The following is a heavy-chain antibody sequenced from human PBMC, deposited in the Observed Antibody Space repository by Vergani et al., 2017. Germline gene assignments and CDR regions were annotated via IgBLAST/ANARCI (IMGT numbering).Heavy chain of an antibody. V-gene: IGHV5-51*01. Sequence: EVQLVQSGAEVKKPGESLKISCKGSGYSFTSYWIGWVRQMPGKGLEWMGIIYPGDSDTRYSPSFQGQVTISADKSISTAYLQWSSLKASDTAMYYCASPYYDILTGFGGDDYWGQGTLVTVSS. J-gene: IGHJ4*02. CDR1: GYSFTSYW. D-gene: IGHD3-9*01. CDR2: IYPGDSDT. CDR3: ASPYYDILTGFGGDDY.